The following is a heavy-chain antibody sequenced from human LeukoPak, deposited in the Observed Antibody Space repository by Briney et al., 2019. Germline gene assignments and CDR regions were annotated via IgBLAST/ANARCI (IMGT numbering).Heavy chain of an antibody. V-gene: IGHV4-59*08. CDR1: GGSISSYY. D-gene: IGHD3-22*01. J-gene: IGHJ2*01. Sequence: PSETLSLTCTVSGGSISSYYWSWFRQPPGKGLEWIGYIYHSRSTYYNPSLKSRVTISVDMSKNQVSLKLSSVTAADTAVYYCARAARQGFTMIVVPFFYFDLWGRGTLVTVSS. CDR2: IYHSRST. CDR3: ARAARQGFTMIVVPFFYFDL.